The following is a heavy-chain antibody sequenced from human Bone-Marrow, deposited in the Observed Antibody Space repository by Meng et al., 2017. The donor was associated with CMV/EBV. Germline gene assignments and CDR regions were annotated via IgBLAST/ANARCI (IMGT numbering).Heavy chain of an antibody. D-gene: IGHD7-27*01. J-gene: IGHJ4*02. V-gene: IGHV3-11*04. CDR1: GFSFSDYY. Sequence: GGSLRLSCAASGFSFSDYYMSWIRQAPGKGLEWVSYISSSGSAIYYTDSVKGRFTISRDNAKNSLYLQMNSLRAEDTAVYYCAKGSGKLGIVGSLDYWGQGTLVTVSS. CDR2: ISSSGSAI. CDR3: AKGSGKLGIVGSLDY.